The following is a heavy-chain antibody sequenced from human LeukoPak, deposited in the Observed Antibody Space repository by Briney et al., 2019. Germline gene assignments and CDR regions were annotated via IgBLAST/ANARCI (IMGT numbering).Heavy chain of an antibody. J-gene: IGHJ6*03. CDR1: GYTFTSYG. V-gene: IGHV1-18*01. D-gene: IGHD2-2*01. CDR2: ISAYNGNT. CDR3: ARAVPAAPNFYYYMDV. Sequence: ASVKVSCKASGYTFTSYGVSWVRQAPGQGLEWTGWISAYNGNTNYAQKLQGRVIMTTDTSTSTAYMELRSLRSDDTAVYYCARAVPAAPNFYYYMDVWGKGTTVTVSS.